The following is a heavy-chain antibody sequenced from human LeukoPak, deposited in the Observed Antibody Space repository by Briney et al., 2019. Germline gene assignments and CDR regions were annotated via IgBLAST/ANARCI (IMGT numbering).Heavy chain of an antibody. D-gene: IGHD6-19*01. Sequence: GGSLRLSCAASGFTFSSYAMAWVRQAPGKGLEWVSAVSGSGGNTYHADSVKGRFTISRDNSQITLYLQMNSLRAEDTAVYFCAKGPLTEVAGTTWDSWGQGTLVTVSS. CDR3: AKGPLTEVAGTTWDS. J-gene: IGHJ4*02. V-gene: IGHV3-23*01. CDR1: GFTFSSYA. CDR2: VSGSGGNT.